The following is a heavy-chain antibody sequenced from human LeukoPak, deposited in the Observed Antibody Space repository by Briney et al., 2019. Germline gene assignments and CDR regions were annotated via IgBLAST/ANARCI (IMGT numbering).Heavy chain of an antibody. Sequence: PSETLSLTCTVSGGSINNYYWSWIRQPPGRGLERIGYIYYSGSTNYNPSLKSRVTITVDTSKNQFSLKLSSVTAADTAVYYCARGSAPYYYGMDVWGQGTTVTVSS. CDR1: GGSINNYY. CDR3: ARGSAPYYYGMDV. J-gene: IGHJ6*02. CDR2: IYYSGST. V-gene: IGHV4-59*01.